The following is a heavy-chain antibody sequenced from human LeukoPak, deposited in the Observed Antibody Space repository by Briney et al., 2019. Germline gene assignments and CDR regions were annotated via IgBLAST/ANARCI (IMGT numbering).Heavy chain of an antibody. CDR2: IRYDGSNK. D-gene: IGHD3-10*01. J-gene: IGHJ6*03. CDR1: GFTFSSYG. V-gene: IGHV3-30*02. Sequence: GGSLRLSWAASGFTFSSYGMHWVRKAPGKGLEWVAFIRYDGSNKYYADSVKGRFTISRDNSKNTLYLQMNSLRAEDTAVYYCAKVVVRGAHYMDVWGKGTTVTVSS. CDR3: AKVVVRGAHYMDV.